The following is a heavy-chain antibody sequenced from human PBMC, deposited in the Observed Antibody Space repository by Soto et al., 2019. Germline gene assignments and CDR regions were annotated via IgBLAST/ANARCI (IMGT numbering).Heavy chain of an antibody. D-gene: IGHD4-17*01. CDR2: INPSGGST. Sequence: QVQLVQSGAEVKKPGASVKVSCKASGNTFTSNYLHWVRQAPGQGLEWMGIINPSGGSTSYAQSLQGRLTMTGDTSTSTVYMVLSSLRSEDTAVYYCASVYGDYVWYFDLWGRGTLVTVSS. CDR1: GNTFTSNY. CDR3: ASVYGDYVWYFDL. V-gene: IGHV1-46*03. J-gene: IGHJ2*01.